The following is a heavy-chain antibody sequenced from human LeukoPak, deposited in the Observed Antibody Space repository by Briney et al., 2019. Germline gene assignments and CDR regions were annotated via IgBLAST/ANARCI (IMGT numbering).Heavy chain of an antibody. CDR3: ARYTSGSYFDS. CDR2: IYKSGNT. J-gene: IGHJ4*02. D-gene: IGHD6-19*01. CDR1: GFTVSSND. V-gene: IGHV3-53*01. Sequence: PGGSLRVSCAASGFTVSSNDMTWVRQAPGKGLEWVSVIYKSGNTFYSDSVKGRFTISRDNSKNTVYLQMDSLRAEDTAVYYCARYTSGSYFDSWGQGPLVTVSS.